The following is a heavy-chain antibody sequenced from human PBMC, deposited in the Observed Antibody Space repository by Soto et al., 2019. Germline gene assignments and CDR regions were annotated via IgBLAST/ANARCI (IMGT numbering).Heavy chain of an antibody. J-gene: IGHJ6*02. V-gene: IGHV3-30*04. CDR3: AREMIPMIMGGMSAMDV. D-gene: IGHD3-22*01. Sequence: QVQLVESGGGVVQPERSQRLSCTASKSTFASYVMHWVRQAPGEGLEWVALISFDGTNKYYADSVKGRFTISRDNSKNTMYLQMNSLRPEDTAVYYCAREMIPMIMGGMSAMDVWGQGTTVTVS. CDR2: ISFDGTNK. CDR1: KSTFASYV.